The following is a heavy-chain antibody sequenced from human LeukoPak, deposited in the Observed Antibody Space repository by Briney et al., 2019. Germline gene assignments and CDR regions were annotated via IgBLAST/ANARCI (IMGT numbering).Heavy chain of an antibody. D-gene: IGHD3-22*01. J-gene: IGHJ3*02. CDR3: ASTRDNDSSDPDAFDI. CDR1: GYTFTGYY. V-gene: IGHV1-2*02. CDR2: INPNSGGT. Sequence: ASVKVSCKASGYTFTGYYMHWVRQAPGQGLEWMGWINPNSGGTNYAQKFQGRVTMTRDTSISTAYMELSRLRSDDTAVYYCASTRDNDSSDPDAFDIWGQGTMVTVSS.